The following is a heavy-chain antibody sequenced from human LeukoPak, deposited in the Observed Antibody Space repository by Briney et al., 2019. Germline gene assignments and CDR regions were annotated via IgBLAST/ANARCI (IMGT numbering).Heavy chain of an antibody. J-gene: IGHJ3*02. Sequence: PSETLSLTCTVSGGSISSYYWSWIRQPPGKGLEWIGYIYYSGSTNYNPSLKSRVTISVDTSKNQFSLKLSSVTAADTAVYYRARDRAVEMATIQEGFDIWGQGTMVTVSS. CDR3: ARDRAVEMATIQEGFDI. V-gene: IGHV4-59*01. D-gene: IGHD5-24*01. CDR1: GGSISSYY. CDR2: IYYSGST.